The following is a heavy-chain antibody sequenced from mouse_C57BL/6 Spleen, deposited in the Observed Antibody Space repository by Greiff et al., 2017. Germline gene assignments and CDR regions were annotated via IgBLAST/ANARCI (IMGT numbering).Heavy chain of an antibody. D-gene: IGHD2-1*01. V-gene: IGHV1-78*01. CDR2: IYPRDGST. Sequence: QVTLKESDAELVKPGASVKISCKVSGYTFTDHTIHWMKQRPEQGLEWIGYIYPRDGSTTYNEKFKGKATLTADKSYSTAYMQLNSLTSEDSAVYFCASGLYYPNTGSYFDYWGQGTTLTVSS. J-gene: IGHJ2*01. CDR3: ASGLYYPNTGSYFDY. CDR1: GYTFTDHT.